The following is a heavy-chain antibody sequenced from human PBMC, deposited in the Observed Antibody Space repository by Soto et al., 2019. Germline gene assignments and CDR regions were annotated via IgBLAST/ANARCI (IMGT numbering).Heavy chain of an antibody. Sequence: PSETLSLTCTVSGGSISDHPWSWIRQSPGKGLEWIGYIYYSGRTVYNPSLKSRVIMSLDTSKNQFSLKLTSVTATDTAVYYCAGDIPSGSYRFDYWGQGALVTVS. V-gene: IGHV4-59*08. CDR3: AGDIPSGSYRFDY. J-gene: IGHJ4*02. CDR2: IYYSGRT. D-gene: IGHD1-26*01. CDR1: GGSISDHP.